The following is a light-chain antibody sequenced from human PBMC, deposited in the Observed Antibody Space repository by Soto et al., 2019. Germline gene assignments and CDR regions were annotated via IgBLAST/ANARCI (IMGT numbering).Light chain of an antibody. Sequence: EIVLTQSPATLSLSPGERVTLSCRASQSVSSYLAWYQQKPGQAPRLLIHDASNRATGIPVRFSGSGSGTDFTLTISSLEPEDFAVYYCQQRTNWPPTFGQGTRLAIK. CDR3: QQRTNWPPT. CDR2: DAS. CDR1: QSVSSY. J-gene: IGKJ5*01. V-gene: IGKV3-11*01.